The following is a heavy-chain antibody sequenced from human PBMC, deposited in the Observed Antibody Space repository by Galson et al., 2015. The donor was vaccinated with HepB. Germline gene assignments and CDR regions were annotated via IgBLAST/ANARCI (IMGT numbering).Heavy chain of an antibody. D-gene: IGHD2-2*01. CDR3: ARTRKGYCSSTSCPNYYYYYYMDV. CDR2: IDWDDDK. V-gene: IGHV2-70*11. CDR1: GFSLSASGMC. J-gene: IGHJ6*03. Sequence: PALVKPTQTLTLTCTFSGFSLSASGMCVSWIRQPPGKALEWPARIDWDDDKYYSTSLKTRLTISKDTSKNQVVLTMTNMDPVDTATYYCARTRKGYCSSTSCPNYYYYYYMDVWGKGTTVTVSS.